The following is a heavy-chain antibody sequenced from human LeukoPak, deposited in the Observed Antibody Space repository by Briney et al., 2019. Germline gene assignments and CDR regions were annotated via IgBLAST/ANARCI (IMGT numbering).Heavy chain of an antibody. CDR1: GGSFSGYY. D-gene: IGHD3-3*01. CDR2: INHSGST. CDR3: ARRLYHYYYFDY. Sequence: SETLSLTCAVYGGSFSGYYWSWIRQPPGKGLEWIGEINHSGSTNYNPSLKSRVTISVDTSKNQFSLKLSSVTAADTAVYYCARRLYHYYYFDYWGQGTLVTVPS. J-gene: IGHJ4*02. V-gene: IGHV4-34*01.